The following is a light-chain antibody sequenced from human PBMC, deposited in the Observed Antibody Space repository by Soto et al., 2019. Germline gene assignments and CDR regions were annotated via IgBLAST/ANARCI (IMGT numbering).Light chain of an antibody. Sequence: EIVMTQSPATLSLSPGERATLSCRASQSVSSSYFAWYQQQPGQAPRLLIYGASSRATGIPDRFSGSGSGTDFTLTISRLEPEDFAVYYCQQYGSSLFFGQGTRLEIK. CDR1: QSVSSSY. V-gene: IGKV3-20*01. CDR3: QQYGSSLF. CDR2: GAS. J-gene: IGKJ5*01.